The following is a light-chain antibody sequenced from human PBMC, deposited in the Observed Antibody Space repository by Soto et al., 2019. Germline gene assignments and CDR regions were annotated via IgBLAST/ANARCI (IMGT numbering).Light chain of an antibody. CDR2: GAT. V-gene: IGKV3-20*01. Sequence: EIGLTQSPGTLSLSPGERATLSWGAGQSVSTSFLAWYQQKPGQAPRLLIQGATTRATGIPARFSGSGSGTELTLTISSLKPQDFAAYYCQRYGTSLTWTFGQGTQVDIK. J-gene: IGKJ1*01. CDR3: QRYGTSLTWT. CDR1: QSVSTSF.